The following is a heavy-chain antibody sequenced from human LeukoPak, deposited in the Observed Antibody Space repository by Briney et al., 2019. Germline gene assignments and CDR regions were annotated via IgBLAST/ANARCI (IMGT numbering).Heavy chain of an antibody. CDR2: INPNSGGT. CDR3: ARAGVVITTYYFDY. V-gene: IGHV1-2*02. Sequence: ASVKVSCKASGYTFTGYNMHWVRQAPGQGLEWMGWINPNSGGTNYAQKFQGRVTMTRDTSISTAYMELSRLRSDDTAVYYCARAGVVITTYYFDYWGQGTLVTVSS. CDR1: GYTFTGYN. D-gene: IGHD3-22*01. J-gene: IGHJ4*02.